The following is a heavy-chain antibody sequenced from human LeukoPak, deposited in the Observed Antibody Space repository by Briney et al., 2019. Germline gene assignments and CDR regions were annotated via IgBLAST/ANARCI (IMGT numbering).Heavy chain of an antibody. CDR3: AKDRRGRAVAGSDY. CDR1: GFTFSSYG. J-gene: IGHJ4*02. Sequence: PGGSLRLSCAASGFTFSSYGMHWVRQAPAKGREWVAFIRYDGSNKYYEDSVKGRFTSSRDNSKNTLYLQMNSLRAEDTAVYYCAKDRRGRAVAGSDYWGQGTLVTVSS. V-gene: IGHV3-30*02. D-gene: IGHD6-19*01. CDR2: IRYDGSNK.